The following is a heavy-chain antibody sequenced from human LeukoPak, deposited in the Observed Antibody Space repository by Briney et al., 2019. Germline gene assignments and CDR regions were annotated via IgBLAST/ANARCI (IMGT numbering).Heavy chain of an antibody. CDR1: GFTFNTYT. Sequence: GGSLRLSCAASGFTFNTYTMNWVRQAPGKGLEWVSYISGSSGIIDYADSVRGRFTISRDNPKNTVFLQMGSLRGEDTAVYYCARCYYDGSGFYYYFDYWGQGTLVTVSS. D-gene: IGHD3-22*01. V-gene: IGHV3-48*01. CDR2: ISGSSGII. J-gene: IGHJ4*02. CDR3: ARCYYDGSGFYYYFDY.